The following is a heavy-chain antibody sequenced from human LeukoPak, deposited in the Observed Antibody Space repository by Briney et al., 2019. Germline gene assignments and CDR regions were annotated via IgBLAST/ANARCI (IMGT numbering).Heavy chain of an antibody. CDR1: GFTFSDAW. Sequence: PGGSLRLSWAASGFTFSDAWMSWVRQAPGKGLEWVGRIKSKTDGGTTDYAAPVKGRFTISRDDSKNTLYLQMNSLKTEDTAVYYCTTRGGSFSIFDYWGQGTLVTVSS. D-gene: IGHD1-26*01. V-gene: IGHV3-15*01. CDR3: TTRGGSFSIFDY. CDR2: IKSKTDGGTT. J-gene: IGHJ4*02.